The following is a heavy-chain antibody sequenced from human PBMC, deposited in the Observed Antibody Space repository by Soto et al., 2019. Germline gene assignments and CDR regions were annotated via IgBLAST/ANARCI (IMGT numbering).Heavy chain of an antibody. Sequence: VASVKVSCKASGGTFSSYTISWVRQAPGQGLEWMGRIIPILGIANYAQKFQGRVTITADKSTSTAYMELSSLRSEDTAVYYCARDPPSVRGVHNYYYYYYMDVWGKGTTVTVSS. CDR2: IIPILGIA. V-gene: IGHV1-69*04. CDR1: GGTFSSYT. J-gene: IGHJ6*03. D-gene: IGHD3-10*01. CDR3: ARDPPSVRGVHNYYYYYYMDV.